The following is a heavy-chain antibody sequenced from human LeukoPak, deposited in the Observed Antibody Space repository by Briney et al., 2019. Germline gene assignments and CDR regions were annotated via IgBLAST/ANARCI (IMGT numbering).Heavy chain of an antibody. CDR1: GFTFNTYW. CDR2: IKEDGSRK. CDR3: ARDYLEGRMATINPMGP. V-gene: IGHV3-7*01. Sequence: QPGGSLRLSCAASGFTFNTYWMSWVRQAPGKGLEWVANIKEDGSRKEYVDSVKGRFTISRDNAKNSLYLQMDSLRVEDTAVYYCARDYLEGRMATINPMGPWGQGTLVTVSS. D-gene: IGHD5-24*01. J-gene: IGHJ5*02.